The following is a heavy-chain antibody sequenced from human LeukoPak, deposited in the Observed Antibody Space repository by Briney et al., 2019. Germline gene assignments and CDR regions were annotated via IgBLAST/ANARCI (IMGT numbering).Heavy chain of an antibody. J-gene: IGHJ4*02. V-gene: IGHV1-3*01. D-gene: IGHD3-3*01. CDR3: AREHDSWSGYSFDF. CDR2: INAGNGNT. CDR1: GYTFSSYA. Sequence: ASVKVSCKASGYTFSSYAMQWVRQAPGQRLEWMGWINAGNGNTKYSQNFQGRVTITRDTSASTAYMELSSLRSEDTAVYYCAREHDSWSGYSFDFWGQGTLVTVSS.